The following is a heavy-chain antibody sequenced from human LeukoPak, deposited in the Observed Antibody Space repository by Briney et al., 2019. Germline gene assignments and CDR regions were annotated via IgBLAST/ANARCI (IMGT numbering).Heavy chain of an antibody. D-gene: IGHD3-22*01. J-gene: IGHJ4*02. V-gene: IGHV1-46*04. Sequence: ASVKVSCKASGYIFSSYDIHWVRQAPGQGLEWMGIINPSGGSTSYAQKLQGRVTMTRDTSTSTVYMELSSLRSEDTAVYYCARVVSSGFGFDYWGQGTLVTVSS. CDR3: ARVVSSGFGFDY. CDR1: GYIFSSYD. CDR2: INPSGGST.